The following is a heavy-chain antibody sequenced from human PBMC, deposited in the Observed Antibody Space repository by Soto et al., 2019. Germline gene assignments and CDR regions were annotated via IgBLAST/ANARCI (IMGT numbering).Heavy chain of an antibody. CDR1: GFTFSTYA. J-gene: IGHJ4*02. CDR2: ITGSGGST. D-gene: IGHD4-17*01. Sequence: EVQLLESGGGLVQPGGSLRLSCAASGFTFSTYAMIWVRQAPGKGLEWVSVITGSGGSTYYADSVKGRFTISRDNSKNALYLQMNSLRAEDTAVYYCAKDRCGDYGGVDYWGQGTLVTVSS. CDR3: AKDRCGDYGGVDY. V-gene: IGHV3-23*01.